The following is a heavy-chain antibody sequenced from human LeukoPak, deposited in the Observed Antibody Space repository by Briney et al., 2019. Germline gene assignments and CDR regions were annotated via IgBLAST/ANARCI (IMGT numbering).Heavy chain of an antibody. V-gene: IGHV1-69*05. Sequence: ASLKVSCKASGGTFRSSVFSWVRQAPGQGLEWMGETNPITGASSYAQKFQDRISITTDESTSTVYMDLTSLRTEDTAVYYCARDSRDFGDRYYYMGVWGKGSPVTVSS. CDR2: TNPITGAS. D-gene: IGHD3-3*01. J-gene: IGHJ6*03. CDR1: GGTFRSSV. CDR3: ARDSRDFGDRYYYMGV.